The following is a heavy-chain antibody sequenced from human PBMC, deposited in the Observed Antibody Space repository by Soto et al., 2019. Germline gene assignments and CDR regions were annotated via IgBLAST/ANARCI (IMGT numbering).Heavy chain of an antibody. J-gene: IGHJ6*02. CDR3: ARSWVTGKGGMDV. CDR2: INGYTGNT. D-gene: IGHD3-16*01. Sequence: QVQLVQSGAEVKKPGAPVKVSCKASGYTFTSYGFSWVRQAPGQGLEWMGWINGYTGNTHYAQKFQGRVTMTTDTSTSTAYMELWTLISDDTAVYYCARSWVTGKGGMDVWGQGNTVTVSS. CDR1: GYTFTSYG. V-gene: IGHV1-18*01.